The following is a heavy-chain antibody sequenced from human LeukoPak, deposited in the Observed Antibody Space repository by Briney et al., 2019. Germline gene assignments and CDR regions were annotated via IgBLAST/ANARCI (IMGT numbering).Heavy chain of an antibody. J-gene: IGHJ4*02. CDR3: ARSGTMVRGVMPIDY. Sequence: SETLSLTCSVSGGSISRSSYYWGWIRQPPGKGLEWIGSIYYSGSTYYTPSLKSRVTISVDTSKNQFSLKLSSVTAADTAVYYCARSGTMVRGVMPIDYWGQGTLVTVSS. CDR2: IYYSGST. CDR1: GGSISRSSYY. V-gene: IGHV4-39*01. D-gene: IGHD3-10*01.